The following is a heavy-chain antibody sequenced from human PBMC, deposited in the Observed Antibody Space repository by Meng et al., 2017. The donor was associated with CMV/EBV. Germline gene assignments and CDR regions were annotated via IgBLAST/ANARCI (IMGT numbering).Heavy chain of an antibody. D-gene: IGHD3-22*01. CDR2: ISGSGGST. V-gene: IGHV3-23*01. CDR3: ARGPEDYYDSSGYYAPDY. Sequence: GESLKISCAASGFTFSSYAMSWVRQAPGKGLEWVSAISGSGGSTYYADSVKGRFTISRDNAKNSLYLQMNSLRAEDTALYYCARGPEDYYDSSGYYAPDYWGQGTLVTVSS. CDR1: GFTFSSYA. J-gene: IGHJ4*02.